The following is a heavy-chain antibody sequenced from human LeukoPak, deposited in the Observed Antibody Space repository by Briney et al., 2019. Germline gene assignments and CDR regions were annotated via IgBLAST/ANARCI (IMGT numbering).Heavy chain of an antibody. J-gene: IGHJ4*02. CDR1: GFTFSSYA. V-gene: IGHV3-23*01. Sequence: GGSLRLSCAASGFTFSSYAMSWVRQAPRKNLEWVSGISSSGGSTYYADSVKGRFTISRDNAKNSLYLQMNSLRAEDTAVYYCARDKIEGPTKLDYWGQGILVTVSS. D-gene: IGHD1-1*01. CDR2: ISSSGGST. CDR3: ARDKIEGPTKLDY.